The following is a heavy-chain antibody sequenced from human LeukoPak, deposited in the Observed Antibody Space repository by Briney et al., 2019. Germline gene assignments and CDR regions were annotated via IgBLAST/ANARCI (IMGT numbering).Heavy chain of an antibody. Sequence: PGASVTVSCKASGYTFTGYYMHWVRQAPGQGLEWMGWINPNSGGTNYAQKFQGRVTMTRDTSISTAYMELSRLRSDDTAVYYCARVAYDFWSGYSDVWGKGTTVTVSS. CDR3: ARVAYDFWSGYSDV. CDR1: GYTFTGYY. V-gene: IGHV1-2*02. CDR2: INPNSGGT. D-gene: IGHD3-3*01. J-gene: IGHJ6*04.